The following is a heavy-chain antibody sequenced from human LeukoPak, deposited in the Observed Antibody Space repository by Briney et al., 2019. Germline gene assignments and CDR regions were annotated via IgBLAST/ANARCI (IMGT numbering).Heavy chain of an antibody. CDR2: IRPTDGAT. CDR1: GYIFTDHF. V-gene: IGHV1-2*02. J-gene: IGHJ4*02. Sequence: ASVRVSCKASGYIFTDHFFHWVRQAPGQGLEWMGWIRPTDGATKVAQKFQGRVTLTRDTSISTVYMEMSGLRFDDMAMYCARGRYRYSYDYWGQGTLVTVSS. CDR3: RGRYRYSYDY. D-gene: IGHD1-26*01.